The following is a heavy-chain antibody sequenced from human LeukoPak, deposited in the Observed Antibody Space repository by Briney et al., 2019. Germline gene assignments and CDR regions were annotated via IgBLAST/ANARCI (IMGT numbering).Heavy chain of an antibody. J-gene: IGHJ4*02. V-gene: IGHV3-7*01. CDR3: ASQLEWELPWLDY. CDR2: IKQDGSEK. D-gene: IGHD1-26*01. CDR1: GFTFSSYW. Sequence: GVLRLSCAASGFTFSSYWMSWVRQAPGKGLEWVANIKQDGSEKHYVDSVKGRFTISRDNAKNSLYLQMNSLRAEDTAVYYCASQLEWELPWLDYWGQGTLVTVSS.